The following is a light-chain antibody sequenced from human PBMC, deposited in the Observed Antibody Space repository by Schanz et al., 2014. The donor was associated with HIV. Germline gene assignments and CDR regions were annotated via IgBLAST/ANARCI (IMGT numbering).Light chain of an antibody. CDR1: QTIHSN. CDR3: QQYGSSPL. J-gene: IGKJ1*01. V-gene: IGKV3-20*01. Sequence: EIVLTQSPDTLYVSPGERVSFTCRASQTIHSNIAWYQQKPGQAPRLLIYGVSIRATGIPDRFSGSGSGTDFTLTISRLEPEDFAVYICQQYGSSPLFGQGTKVEIK. CDR2: GVS.